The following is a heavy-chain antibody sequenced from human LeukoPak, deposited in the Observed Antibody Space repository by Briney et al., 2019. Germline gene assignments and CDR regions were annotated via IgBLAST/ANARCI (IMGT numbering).Heavy chain of an antibody. Sequence: SETLSLTCTVSGYSISSGYYWGWIRQPPGKGLEWIGSIYLSGSTYYNPSLKSRVTISVDTSKNQFSLKLSSVTAADTAVYYCANVVHDYSNYEEYYYMDVWGKGTTVTVSS. CDR2: IYLSGST. V-gene: IGHV4-38-2*02. CDR1: GYSISSGYY. J-gene: IGHJ6*03. D-gene: IGHD4-11*01. CDR3: ANVVHDYSNYEEYYYMDV.